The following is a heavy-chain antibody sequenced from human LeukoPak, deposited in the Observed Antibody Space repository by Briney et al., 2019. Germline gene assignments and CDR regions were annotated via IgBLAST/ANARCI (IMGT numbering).Heavy chain of an antibody. J-gene: IGHJ6*04. CDR1: GFTFSSYA. CDR2: ISSSGSTI. D-gene: IGHD3-10*02. Sequence: GGSLRLSCAASGFTFSSYAMNWVRQAPGKGLEWVSYISSSGSTIYYADSMKGRFTISRDNAKNSLYLQMNSLRAEDTAVYYCAELGITMIGGVRGKGTTVTISS. V-gene: IGHV3-48*03. CDR3: AELGITMIGGV.